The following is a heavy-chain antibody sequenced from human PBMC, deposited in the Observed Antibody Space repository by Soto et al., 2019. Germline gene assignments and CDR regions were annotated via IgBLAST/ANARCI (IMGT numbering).Heavy chain of an antibody. V-gene: IGHV1-18*01. Sequence: GASVKVSCKASGYTFTSYGISWVRQAPGQGLEWMGWISAYNGNTNYAQKLQGRVTMTTDTSTSTAYMELRSLRSDGTAVYYCARAAKYYDILTGYLIDPWGQGTLVTVSS. CDR1: GYTFTSYG. D-gene: IGHD3-9*01. CDR3: ARAAKYYDILTGYLIDP. J-gene: IGHJ5*02. CDR2: ISAYNGNT.